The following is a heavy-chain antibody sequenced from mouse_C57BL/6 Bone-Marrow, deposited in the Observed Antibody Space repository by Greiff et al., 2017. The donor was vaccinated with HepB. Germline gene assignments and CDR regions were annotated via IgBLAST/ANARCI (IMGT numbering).Heavy chain of an antibody. CDR1: GFTFSSYG. CDR3: ARRGLLRYGWYFDV. J-gene: IGHJ1*03. CDR2: ISSGGSYT. V-gene: IGHV5-6*01. D-gene: IGHD1-1*01. Sequence: EVQVVESGGDLVKPGGSLKLSCAASGFTFSSYGMSWVRQTPDKRLEWVATISSGGSYTYYPDSVKGRFTISRDNAKNTLYLQMSSQKSEDTAMYYCARRGLLRYGWYFDVWGTGTTVTVSS.